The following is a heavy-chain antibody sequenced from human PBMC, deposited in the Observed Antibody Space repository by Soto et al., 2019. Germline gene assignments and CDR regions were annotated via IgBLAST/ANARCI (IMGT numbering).Heavy chain of an antibody. J-gene: IGHJ3*02. CDR2: INAGNGNT. D-gene: IGHD1-26*01. CDR1: GYTFTSHA. V-gene: IGHV1-3*01. CDR3: ARGGVGATYDAFDI. Sequence: GASVKVSCKASGYTFTSHAMHWVRQAPGQRLEWMGWINAGNGNTKYSQKFQGRVTITRDTSASTAYMELSSLRSEDTAVYYCARGGVGATYDAFDIWGQGTMVTVSS.